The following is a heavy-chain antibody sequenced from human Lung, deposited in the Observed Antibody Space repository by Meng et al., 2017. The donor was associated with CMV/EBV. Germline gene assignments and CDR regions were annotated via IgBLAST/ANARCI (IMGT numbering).Heavy chain of an antibody. J-gene: IGHJ4*02. CDR3: ARHRADYYFYY. D-gene: IGHD2-21*02. Sequence: GESLKISCAASGFTFSSYWMHWVRQAPGKGLVWVSRISSDGSSTIYADSVKGRFTISRDNAKNTLYLQMNSLRGEDTAVYYCARHRADYYFYYWGQGTLVSVSS. V-gene: IGHV3-74*01. CDR1: GFTFSSYW. CDR2: ISSDGSST.